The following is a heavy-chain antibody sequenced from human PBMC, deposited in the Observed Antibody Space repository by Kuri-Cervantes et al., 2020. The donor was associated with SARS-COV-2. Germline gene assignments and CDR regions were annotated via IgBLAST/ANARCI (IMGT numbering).Heavy chain of an antibody. D-gene: IGHD1-1*01. J-gene: IGHJ4*02. V-gene: IGHV3-48*03. CDR2: IISGGTTI. CDR3: VRDGDHWNFDY. CDR1: GFTFSNYE. Sequence: GESLKISCAASGFTFSNYEMHWVRQAPGKGLEWVSYIISGGTTIYYADSVKGRFTISRDNAKSMLFLQMNSLGAEDTAVYYCVRDGDHWNFDYWGQGTLVTVSS.